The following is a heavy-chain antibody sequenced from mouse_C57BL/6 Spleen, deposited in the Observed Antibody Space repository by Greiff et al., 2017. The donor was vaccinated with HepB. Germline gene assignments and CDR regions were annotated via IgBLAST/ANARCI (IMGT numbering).Heavy chain of an antibody. Sequence: VKLMESGAELVRPGASVKLSCKASGYTFTDYYINWVKQRPGQGLEWIARIYPGSGNTYYDEKFKGKATLTAEKSSSTAYMQLSSLTSEDSAVYFCARSGTTVVATGRYFDVWGTGTTVTVSS. D-gene: IGHD1-1*01. V-gene: IGHV1-76*01. CDR3: ARSGTTVVATGRYFDV. CDR1: GYTFTDYY. CDR2: IYPGSGNT. J-gene: IGHJ1*03.